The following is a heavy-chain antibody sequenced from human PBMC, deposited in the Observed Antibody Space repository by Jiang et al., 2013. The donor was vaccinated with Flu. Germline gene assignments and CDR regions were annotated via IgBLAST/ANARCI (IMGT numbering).Heavy chain of an antibody. CDR3: AKDLSPNWAYLSRLPDY. CDR2: ISYDGSNK. D-gene: IGHD7-27*01. Sequence: PGKGLEWVAVISYDGSNKYYADSVKGRFIISRDNSKNTLYLQMNSLRAEDTAVYYCAKDLSPNWAYLSRLPDYWGQGTLVTVSS. J-gene: IGHJ4*02. V-gene: IGHV3-30*18.